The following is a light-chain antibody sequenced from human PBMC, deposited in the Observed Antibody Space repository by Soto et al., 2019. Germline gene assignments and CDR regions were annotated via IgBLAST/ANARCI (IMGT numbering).Light chain of an antibody. V-gene: IGKV3D-15*01. Sequence: EIVLTQSPGTLSLFPGERATLSCRASQRVSSTYFAWYRQKPGQPPRLLIYGASSRATGIPARFSGSGSGTEFTLTISSLQSEDSCVYYCQQYNKWPAEITFGQGTRLEIK. J-gene: IGKJ5*01. CDR1: QRVSSTY. CDR2: GAS. CDR3: QQYNKWPAEIT.